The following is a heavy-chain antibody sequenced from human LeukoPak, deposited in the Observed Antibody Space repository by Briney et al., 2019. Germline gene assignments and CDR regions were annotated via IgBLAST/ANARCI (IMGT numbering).Heavy chain of an antibody. V-gene: IGHV3-23*01. Sequence: GGSLRLSCAASGFTFSSYAMSWVRQAPGKGLEWVSAISGSGGSTYYADSVKGRFTISRDNSKNTLYLQMNSLRAEDTAVYYCAKDLDYGSGRSAKDYWGRGTLVTVSS. J-gene: IGHJ4*02. D-gene: IGHD3-10*01. CDR3: AKDLDYGSGRSAKDY. CDR1: GFTFSSYA. CDR2: ISGSGGST.